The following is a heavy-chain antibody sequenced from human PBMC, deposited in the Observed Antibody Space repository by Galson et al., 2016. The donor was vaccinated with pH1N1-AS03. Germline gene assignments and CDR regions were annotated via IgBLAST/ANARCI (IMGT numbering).Heavy chain of an antibody. J-gene: IGHJ6*02. CDR2: IDWDDDK. Sequence: PALVKPTQTLTLTCTISGFSLTTSGMCVNWIRQPPGKALEWLARIDWDDDKYFSTSLRTRLTISRDTSKNQVVLKMTNMGPFDTGTYYCARGVRPYYYAMDVWGQGTTVTVSS. CDR3: ARGVRPYYYAMDV. CDR1: GFSLTTSGMC. V-gene: IGHV2-70*11.